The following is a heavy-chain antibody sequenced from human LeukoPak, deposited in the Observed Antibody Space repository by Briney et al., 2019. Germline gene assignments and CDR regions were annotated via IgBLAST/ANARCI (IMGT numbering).Heavy chain of an antibody. CDR1: GDSISSGGNY. Sequence: SETLSLTCTISGDSISSGGNYWSWIRQRPGQGLEWIGCIYHSGNTYYNPSLKSRLTMSVDTSKNQFSLKLSSVTATDTAVYYCARDVLRYYFDSWGQGTLVTVSS. V-gene: IGHV4-31*03. CDR3: ARDVLRYYFDS. D-gene: IGHD2-8*02. CDR2: IYHSGNT. J-gene: IGHJ4*02.